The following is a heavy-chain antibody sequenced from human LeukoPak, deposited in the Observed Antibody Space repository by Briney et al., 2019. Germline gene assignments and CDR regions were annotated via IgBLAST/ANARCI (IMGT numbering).Heavy chain of an antibody. D-gene: IGHD3-3*01. V-gene: IGHV1-46*01. CDR3: ARVRVYDFWSGYYYYYYYYGMDV. J-gene: IGHJ6*02. CDR2: INPSGGST. Sequence: ASVKVSCKASGYTFTSYYMHWVRQAPGQGLEWMGIINPSGGSTSYAQKFQGRVTMTRDTSTSTVYMELSSLRSEDTAVYYCARVRVYDFWSGYYYYYYYYGMDVWGQGTTVTVSS. CDR1: GYTFTSYY.